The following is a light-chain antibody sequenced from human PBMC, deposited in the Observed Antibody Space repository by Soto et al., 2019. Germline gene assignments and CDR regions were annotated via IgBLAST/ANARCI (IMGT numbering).Light chain of an antibody. CDR3: SSYTNINATACV. J-gene: IGLJ1*01. V-gene: IGLV2-14*01. CDR2: EVT. CDR1: SGDIGSYNR. Sequence: QSVLTQPASVSVSPGQSITISCTGTSGDIGSYNRVSWYQQHPGKAPKLIIYEVTDRPSGVSNRFSGSKSGNTASLTISGLQAEDEAEYYCSSYTNINATACVYGPATNVTVL.